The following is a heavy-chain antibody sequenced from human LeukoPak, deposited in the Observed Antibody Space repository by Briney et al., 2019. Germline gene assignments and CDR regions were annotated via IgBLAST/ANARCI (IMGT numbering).Heavy chain of an antibody. J-gene: IGHJ4*02. D-gene: IGHD3-22*01. CDR2: IKQDGSEK. Sequence: GGSLRLSCAASGFTFSSYWMSWVRQAPGKGLEWVANIKQDGSEKYYVDSVKGRFTISRDNAKNSLYLQMNSLRAEDTAVYYCARSGGDTVVVITPCYFDYWGQGTLVTVSS. V-gene: IGHV3-7*01. CDR1: GFTFSSYW. CDR3: ARSGGDTVVVITPCYFDY.